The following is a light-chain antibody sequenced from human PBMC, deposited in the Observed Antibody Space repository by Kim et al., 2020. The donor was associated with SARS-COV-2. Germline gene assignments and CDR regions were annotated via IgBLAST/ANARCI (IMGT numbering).Light chain of an antibody. J-gene: IGKJ4*01. Sequence: SPVERAPLSCRASHNVSSNFAWYQQKPGQPPRLVISGASTRATGIPARFSGSGSGTEFTLTISSLQSEDFAVYYCQQYNNWPPLTFGGGTKVEIK. CDR1: HNVSSN. CDR3: QQYNNWPPLT. CDR2: GAS. V-gene: IGKV3-15*01.